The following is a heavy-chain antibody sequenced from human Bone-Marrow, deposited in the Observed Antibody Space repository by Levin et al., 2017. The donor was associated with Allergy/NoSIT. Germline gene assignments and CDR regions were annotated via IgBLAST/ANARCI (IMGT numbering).Heavy chain of an antibody. Sequence: ASVKVSCKASGYTFTSYAMNWVRQAPGQGLEWMGWINTNTGNPTYAQGFTGRFVFSLDTSVSTAYLQICSLKAEDTAVYYCARDRRAIHYDFWSGYPSPSNWFDPWGQGTLVTVSS. CDR1: GYTFTSYA. CDR3: ARDRRAIHYDFWSGYPSPSNWFDP. D-gene: IGHD3-3*01. V-gene: IGHV7-4-1*01. CDR2: INTNTGNP. J-gene: IGHJ5*02.